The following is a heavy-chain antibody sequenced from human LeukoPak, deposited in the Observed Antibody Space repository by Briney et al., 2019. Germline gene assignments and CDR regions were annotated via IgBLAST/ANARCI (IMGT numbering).Heavy chain of an antibody. CDR3: ARGGIAVAGTLTDAFDI. D-gene: IGHD6-19*01. J-gene: IGHJ3*02. CDR1: GFTFSSSA. CDR2: INHSGST. Sequence: PGGSLRLSCAASGFTFSSSAMSWVRQAPGKGLEWIGEINHSGSTNYNPSLKSRVTISVDTSKNQFSLKLSSVTAADTAVYYCARGGIAVAGTLTDAFDIWGQGTMVTVSS. V-gene: IGHV4-34*01.